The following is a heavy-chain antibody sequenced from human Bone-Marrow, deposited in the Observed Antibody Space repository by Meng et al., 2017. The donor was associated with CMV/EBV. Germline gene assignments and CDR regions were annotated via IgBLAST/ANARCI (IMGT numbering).Heavy chain of an antibody. CDR3: ARDNYDFWSGYSYYYGMDV. D-gene: IGHD3-3*01. Sequence: SVKVSCKASGGTFSSYAISWVRQAPGQGLEWMGGIIPIFGTANYAQKFQGRVTITTDESTSTAYMELRSLRSDDTAVYYCARDNYDFWSGYSYYYGMDVWGQGTTVTVSS. CDR1: GGTFSSYA. CDR2: IIPIFGTA. V-gene: IGHV1-69*05. J-gene: IGHJ6*02.